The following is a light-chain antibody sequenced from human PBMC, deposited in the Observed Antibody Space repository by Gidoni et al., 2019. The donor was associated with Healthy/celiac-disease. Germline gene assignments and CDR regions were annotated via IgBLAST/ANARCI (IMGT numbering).Light chain of an antibody. CDR3: CSYAGSSTFV. CDR1: SSDVGSYNL. CDR2: ESS. J-gene: IGLJ1*01. V-gene: IGLV2-23*01. Sequence: QSALTQPASVSGSPGQSITISCTGTSSDVGSYNLVSWYQQHPGNAPKLMIYESSKRPSGVSNRFYGSKSGNTASLTISWLQAEYEADYYCCSYAGSSTFVFGTGTKVTVL.